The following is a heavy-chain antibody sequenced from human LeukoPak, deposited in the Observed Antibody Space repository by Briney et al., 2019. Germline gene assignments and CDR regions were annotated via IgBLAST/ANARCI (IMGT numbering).Heavy chain of an antibody. Sequence: GASVKVSCKASGGTFSSYAISWVRQAPGQGLEWMGWINTNTGNPTYAQGFTGRFVFSLDTSVSTAYLQISSLKAEDTAVYYCARAAASSGWYDDWFDPWGQGTLVTVSS. CDR2: INTNTGNP. CDR1: GGTFSSYA. V-gene: IGHV7-4-1*02. CDR3: ARAAASSGWYDDWFDP. D-gene: IGHD6-19*01. J-gene: IGHJ5*02.